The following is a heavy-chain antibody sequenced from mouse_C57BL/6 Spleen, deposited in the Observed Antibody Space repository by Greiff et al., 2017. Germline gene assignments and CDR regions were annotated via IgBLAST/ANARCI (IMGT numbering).Heavy chain of an antibody. D-gene: IGHD2-1*01. CDR3: ARRAGNYLYYAMDY. CDR1: GFTFSDYG. V-gene: IGHV5-17*01. J-gene: IGHJ4*01. CDR2: ISSGSSTI. Sequence: EVKVEESGGGLVKPGGSLKLSCAASGFTFSDYGMHWVRQAPEKGLEWVAYISSGSSTIYYADTVKGRVTISRDNAKNTLFLQMTSLRSEDTAMYYYARRAGNYLYYAMDYWGQGTSVTVAS.